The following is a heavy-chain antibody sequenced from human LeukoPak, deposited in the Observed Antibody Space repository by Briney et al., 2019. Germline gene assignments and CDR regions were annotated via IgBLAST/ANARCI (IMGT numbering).Heavy chain of an antibody. CDR3: AKDRDDYVWGSYLGAIDI. CDR2: ISGASTST. Sequence: HPGGSLRLSCAASGFTFDDYTMHWVRQAPGKGLEWVSLISGASTSTYYADSVKGRFTISRDNFKNTLYLQMNSLRAEDTAVYYCAKDRDDYVWGSYLGAIDIWGQGTMVTVSS. CDR1: GFTFDDYT. V-gene: IGHV3-23*01. D-gene: IGHD3-16*01. J-gene: IGHJ3*02.